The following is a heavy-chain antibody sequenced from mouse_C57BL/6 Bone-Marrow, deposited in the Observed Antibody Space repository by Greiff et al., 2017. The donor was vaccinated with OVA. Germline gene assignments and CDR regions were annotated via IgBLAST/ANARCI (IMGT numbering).Heavy chain of an antibody. V-gene: IGHV14-4*01. D-gene: IGHD1-1*01. CDR2: IDPENGDT. CDR3: TTPRDYYGSSYGY. Sequence: VQLQQSGAELVRPGASVKLSCTASGFNIKDDYMHWVKQRPEQGLEWIGWIDPENGDTEYASKFQGKATITADISSNTAYLQLSSLTSEDTAVYYCTTPRDYYGSSYGYWGQGTTLTVSS. CDR1: GFNIKDDY. J-gene: IGHJ2*01.